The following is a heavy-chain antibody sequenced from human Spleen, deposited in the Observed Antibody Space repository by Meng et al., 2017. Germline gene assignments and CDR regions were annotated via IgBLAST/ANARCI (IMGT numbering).Heavy chain of an antibody. V-gene: IGHV1-3*01. Sequence: QVQLVQSGAEVKKAGASVKVSCKASGYTFTSYAIHWGRRAPGQSLEWKGWITPVSGNTKYSQKFPGRVTITADTSASTAYMELSTLRSEDTAVYYCARDFTSGSSGDPWCQGTLVTVSS. CDR1: GYTFTSYA. CDR2: ITPVSGNT. J-gene: IGHJ5*02. D-gene: IGHD6-19*01. CDR3: ARDFTSGSSGDP.